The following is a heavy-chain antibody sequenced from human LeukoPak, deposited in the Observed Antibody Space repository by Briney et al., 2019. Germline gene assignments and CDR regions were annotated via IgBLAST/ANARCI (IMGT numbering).Heavy chain of an antibody. J-gene: IGHJ4*02. CDR3: ARTKGRAVGQTAFQH. D-gene: IGHD1-26*01. CDR2: IGYGGRT. V-gene: IGHV4-39*07. Sequence: SETLSLTCTVSGASFSNDYHWGWIRPSPGKGLEWIGTIGYGGRTYFRASLKSRVSLSIDMSRTYFSLILKAVRAADTAVYYCARTKGRAVGQTAFQHRGQGTPVNVS. CDR1: GASFSNDYH.